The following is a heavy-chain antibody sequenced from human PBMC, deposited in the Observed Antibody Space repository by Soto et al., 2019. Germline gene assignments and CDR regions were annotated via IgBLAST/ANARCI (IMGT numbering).Heavy chain of an antibody. J-gene: IGHJ6*02. CDR1: GGSISSYY. CDR3: ARLYGYKDYYYYGMDV. D-gene: IGHD5-18*01. V-gene: IGHV4-59*01. Sequence: QVQLQESGPGLVKPSEILSLTCTVSGGSISSYYWSWIRQPPGKGLEWIGYIYYSGSTNYNPSLKSRVTISVDTSKNQFSLKLSSVTAADTAVYYCARLYGYKDYYYYGMDVWGQGTTVTVSS. CDR2: IYYSGST.